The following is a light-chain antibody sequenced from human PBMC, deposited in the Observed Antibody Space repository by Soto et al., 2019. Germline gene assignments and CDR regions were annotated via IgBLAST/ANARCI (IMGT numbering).Light chain of an antibody. V-gene: IGLV2-14*01. CDR3: SSYTPSSTLV. CDR1: NRDVGSYNL. J-gene: IGLJ3*02. CDR2: EVR. Sequence: QSALTQPASVSGSPGQSITIACTGTNRDVGSYNLVSWYQQRPGEAPKLIISEVRNRPSGISYRFTGSKSGNTASLTIYGLQAEDEADYYCSSYTPSSTLVFGGGTKLTVL.